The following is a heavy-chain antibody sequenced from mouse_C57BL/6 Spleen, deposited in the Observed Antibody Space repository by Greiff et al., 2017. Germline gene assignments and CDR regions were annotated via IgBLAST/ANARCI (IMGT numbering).Heavy chain of an antibody. CDR3: ARWGGLRPYDFDY. D-gene: IGHD2-2*01. Sequence: VQLQQSGTELVKPGASVKLSCKASGYTFTSYWMHWVKQRPGQGLEWIGYINPSNGGTNYNEKFKSKATLTVDKSSSTAYMQLSSLTSEDSAVYYCARWGGLRPYDFDYGGQGTTLTGSS. J-gene: IGHJ2*01. CDR2: INPSNGGT. V-gene: IGHV1-53*01. CDR1: GYTFTSYW.